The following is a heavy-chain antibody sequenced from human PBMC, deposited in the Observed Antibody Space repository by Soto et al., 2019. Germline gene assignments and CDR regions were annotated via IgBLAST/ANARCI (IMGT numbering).Heavy chain of an antibody. CDR3: ARGGSSSRRGFDY. Sequence: SQTLSLTCAISGDRVSSNSAAWNWIRRSPSRGLEWLGRTYYRSKWYNDYAVSVKSRITINPDTSKNQFSLQLNSVTPEDTAVYYCARGGSSSRRGFDYWGQGTLVTVSS. V-gene: IGHV6-1*01. J-gene: IGHJ4*02. D-gene: IGHD6-6*01. CDR2: TYYRSKWYN. CDR1: GDRVSSNSAA.